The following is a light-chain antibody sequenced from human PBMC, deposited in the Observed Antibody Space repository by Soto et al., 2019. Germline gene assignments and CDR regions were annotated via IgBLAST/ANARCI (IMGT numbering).Light chain of an antibody. V-gene: IGLV2-23*01. Sequence: QSALTQPASVSGSPGQSITISCTGTSSDVGGYNLVSWYHQHPGKAPKLMIYEDSKRPSGVSNRFSGSKSGSTASLTISGLQAEDEADYYCCSYAGSSTLVFGGGTQLTVL. CDR1: SSDVGGYNL. CDR2: EDS. CDR3: CSYAGSSTLV. J-gene: IGLJ2*01.